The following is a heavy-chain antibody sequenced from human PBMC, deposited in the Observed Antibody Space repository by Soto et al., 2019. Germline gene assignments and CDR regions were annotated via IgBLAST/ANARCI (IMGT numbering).Heavy chain of an antibody. V-gene: IGHV3-53*01. CDR1: GFTVSNNY. J-gene: IGHJ4*02. Sequence: EVQLVESGGGLIQPGGSLRLSCAVSGFTVSNNYMSWVRQAPGKGLEGVSVIYSGGYTAYGDSVKGRFTISRDNSKNTSFLKVNSRSPDAGACYYWATQPGGGGYWGQGTLVTVSS. CDR2: IYSGGYT. CDR3: ATQPGGGGY. D-gene: IGHD3-10*01.